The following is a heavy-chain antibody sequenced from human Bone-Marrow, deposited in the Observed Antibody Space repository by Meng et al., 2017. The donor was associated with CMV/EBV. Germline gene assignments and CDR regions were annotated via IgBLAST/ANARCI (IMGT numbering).Heavy chain of an antibody. CDR3: ARMFRFDP. J-gene: IGHJ5*02. CDR1: GYTCSTSY. D-gene: IGHD3-10*02. Sequence: QVQLVQSGAEVKMPGASVKISCKASGYTCSTSYMHCVRQAPGQGLEWMGIINPSGGGTSYAQKFQGRVTMTRDTSTRTVYMELSSLRSEDTAVYYCARMFRFDPWGQGTLVTVSS. V-gene: IGHV1-46*01. CDR2: INPSGGGT.